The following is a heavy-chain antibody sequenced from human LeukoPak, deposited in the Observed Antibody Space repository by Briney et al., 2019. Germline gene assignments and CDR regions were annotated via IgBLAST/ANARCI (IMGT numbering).Heavy chain of an antibody. CDR1: GFTFDDYG. CDR2: INWNGGST. J-gene: IGHJ4*02. D-gene: IGHD3-10*01. Sequence: RPGGSLRPSCAASGFTFDDYGMSWVRQAPGKGLEWLSGINWNGGSTGYADSVKGRFTISRDNAKNSLYLQMNSLRAEDTALYYCARGDYYGSGSSGGDYWGQGTLVTVSS. V-gene: IGHV3-20*04. CDR3: ARGDYYGSGSSGGDY.